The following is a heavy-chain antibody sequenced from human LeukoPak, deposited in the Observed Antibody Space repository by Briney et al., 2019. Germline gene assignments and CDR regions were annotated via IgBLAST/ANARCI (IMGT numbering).Heavy chain of an antibody. CDR1: GYTFTSYG. J-gene: IGHJ4*02. V-gene: IGHV1-18*01. Sequence: GASVKVSCKASGYTFTSYGISWVRQAPGQGLEWMGWISAYNGNTNYAQKLQGRVTMTTDTSTSTAYMELRSLRSDDTAVYYCARDLRGFWMDTAATHFDYWGQGTLVTVSS. D-gene: IGHD5-18*01. CDR3: ARDLRGFWMDTAATHFDY. CDR2: ISAYNGNT.